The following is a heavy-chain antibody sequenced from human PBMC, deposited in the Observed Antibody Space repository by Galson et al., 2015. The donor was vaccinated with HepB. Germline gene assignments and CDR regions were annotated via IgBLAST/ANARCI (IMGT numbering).Heavy chain of an antibody. CDR1: GFTFSNAW. D-gene: IGHD3-3*01. CDR2: IKSKTDGGTT. CDR3: TTDFGSFGVERPNFDY. V-gene: IGHV3-15*01. J-gene: IGHJ4*02. Sequence: SLRLSCAASGFTFSNAWMSWVRQAPGKGLEWVGRIKSKTDGGTTDYAAPVKGRFTISRDDSKNTLYLQMNSLKTEDTAVYYCTTDFGSFGVERPNFDYWGQGTLVTVSS.